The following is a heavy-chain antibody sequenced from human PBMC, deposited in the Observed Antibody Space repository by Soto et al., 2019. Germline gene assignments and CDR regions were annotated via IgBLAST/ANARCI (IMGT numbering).Heavy chain of an antibody. V-gene: IGHV4-39*01. CDR3: ARLEGLATISYYFDF. D-gene: IGHD3-9*01. CDR2: IYYRGNT. Sequence: SETLSLTCTASGGSISSGGYYWSWIRQHPGKGLEWIGSIYYRGNTYYNPSLKTRVTISLDKSKSQFSLKLNSVTAADSAVYFCARLEGLATISYYFDFWGPGALVTVSS. J-gene: IGHJ4*02. CDR1: GGSISSGGYY.